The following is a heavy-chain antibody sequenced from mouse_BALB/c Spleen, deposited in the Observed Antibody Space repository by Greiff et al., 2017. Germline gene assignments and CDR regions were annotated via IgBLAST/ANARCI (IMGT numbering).Heavy chain of an antibody. J-gene: IGHJ2*01. CDR1: GFTFSSFG. CDR3: ARFRYGGDY. CDR2: ISSCSSTI. Sequence: EVQLVESGGGLVQPGGSRKLSCAASGFTFSSFGMYWVRQAPEKGLEWVAYISSCSSTIYYADTVKGRFTISRDNPKNTLFLQMTSLRSEDTAMYYCARFRYGGDYWGQGTTLTVSS. V-gene: IGHV5-17*02. D-gene: IGHD2-14*01.